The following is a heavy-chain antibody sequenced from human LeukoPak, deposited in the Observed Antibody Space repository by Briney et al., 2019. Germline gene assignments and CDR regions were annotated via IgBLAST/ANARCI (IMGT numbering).Heavy chain of an antibody. CDR1: GFTFSRYS. CDR2: INEDGSEK. V-gene: IGHV3-7*01. D-gene: IGHD1-20*01. CDR3: ARADSITGSDY. J-gene: IGHJ4*02. Sequence: GSLRLSCAASGFTFSRYSMTWVRQAPGKGLEWVANINEDGSEKYYVDSVKGRFTISRDNAKNSLYLQMSSLRPEDTAVYYCARADSITGSDYWGQGTLVTVSS.